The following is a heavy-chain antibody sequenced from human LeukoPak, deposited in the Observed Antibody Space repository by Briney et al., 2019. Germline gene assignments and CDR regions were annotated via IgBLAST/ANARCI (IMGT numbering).Heavy chain of an antibody. CDR2: IYSGGST. J-gene: IGHJ4*02. Sequence: GGSLRLCCAASGFTVSSNYMSWVRQAPGKGLEWVSVIYSGGSTYYADSVKGRFTISRDNSKNTLYLQMNSLRAEDTAVYYCARAEAAAVLFDYWGQGTLVTVSS. CDR3: ARAEAAAVLFDY. V-gene: IGHV3-53*01. D-gene: IGHD6-13*01. CDR1: GFTVSSNY.